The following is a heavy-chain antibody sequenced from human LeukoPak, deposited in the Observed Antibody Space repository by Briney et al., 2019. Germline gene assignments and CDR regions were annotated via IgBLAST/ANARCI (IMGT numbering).Heavy chain of an antibody. D-gene: IGHD1-1*01. Sequence: WASVKVSCKASGYTFTGYYMHWVRQAPGQGLEWMGWINPKSDGTKYAQNFQGRVTMTWDTSISTAYMEVSRLTSDDTAMFYCARDPPGTTAFDLWGQGTMVTVSS. V-gene: IGHV1-2*02. CDR1: GYTFTGYY. J-gene: IGHJ3*01. CDR2: INPKSDGT. CDR3: ARDPPGTTAFDL.